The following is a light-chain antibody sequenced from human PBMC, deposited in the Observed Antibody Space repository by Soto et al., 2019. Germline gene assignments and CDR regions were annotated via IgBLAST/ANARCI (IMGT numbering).Light chain of an antibody. CDR2: DVS. CDR1: SSDVGGFNY. J-gene: IGLJ1*01. CDR3: ASYTTSSTYV. V-gene: IGLV2-14*03. Sequence: QSVLTQPASVSGSPGQSIAISCTGTSSDVGGFNYVSWYQQHPGKAPKFMIYDVSSRPSGVSDRFSGSKSGNTASLTISGLQAEDEAAYYCASYTTSSTYVFGTGTKVTVL.